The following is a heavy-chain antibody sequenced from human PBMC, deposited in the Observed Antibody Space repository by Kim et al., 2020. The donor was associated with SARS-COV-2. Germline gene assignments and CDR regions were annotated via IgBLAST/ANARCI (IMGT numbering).Heavy chain of an antibody. V-gene: IGHV1-46*01. Sequence: ASVKVSCKASGYTFTTYFIHWVRQAPGQGLEWMGIINPSGGTTTYAQKFQGRVTMSRDTSTGTVYMELSSLTSEDTAVYFCSRGGRGAAGTGHYWGQGT. D-gene: IGHD6-13*01. J-gene: IGHJ4*02. CDR2: INPSGGTT. CDR1: GYTFTTYF. CDR3: SRGGRGAAGTGHY.